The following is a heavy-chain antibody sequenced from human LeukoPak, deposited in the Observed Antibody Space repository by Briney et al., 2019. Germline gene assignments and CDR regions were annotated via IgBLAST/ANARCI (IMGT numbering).Heavy chain of an antibody. CDR3: ARGLRGDFDY. CDR2: IYYSGAT. V-gene: IGHV4-59*06. CDR1: GGSISSYY. Sequence: PSETLSLTCTVSGGSISSYYWSWIRQPPGKGLEWIGYIYYSGATYCNPSLKSRVTISLDTSKNQFSLNLSSVTAADTAVYYCARGLRGDFDYWGQGTLVTVSS. D-gene: IGHD5-24*01. J-gene: IGHJ4*02.